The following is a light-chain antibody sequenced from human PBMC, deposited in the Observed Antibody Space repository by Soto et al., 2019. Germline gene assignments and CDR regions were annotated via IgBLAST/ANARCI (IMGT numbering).Light chain of an antibody. J-gene: IGKJ1*01. Sequence: DIQMTQSPSTLSASVGDRVTITCRASQSISNWLAWYQQKPGKAPNLLIYKASSLQSGVPSRFSGSGSGTEFTLTISSLQPDDFATYYCQQYNSYRTFGQGTKVESK. CDR3: QQYNSYRT. CDR2: KAS. CDR1: QSISNW. V-gene: IGKV1-5*03.